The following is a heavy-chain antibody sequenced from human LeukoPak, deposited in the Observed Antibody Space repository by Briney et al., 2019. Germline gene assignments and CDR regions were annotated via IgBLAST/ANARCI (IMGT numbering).Heavy chain of an antibody. J-gene: IGHJ6*03. D-gene: IGHD5-24*01. V-gene: IGHV3-23*01. Sequence: PGGSLRLSCAASGFTFSSYAMSWVRQAPGKGREWVSAIRGSGGSTFYADSVKGRFTISRDNSKNTLYLQMNSLRAEDTAVYYCAKARRRVEMATMGDYYYYMDVWGKGTTVTVSS. CDR1: GFTFSSYA. CDR2: IRGSGGST. CDR3: AKARRRVEMATMGDYYYYMDV.